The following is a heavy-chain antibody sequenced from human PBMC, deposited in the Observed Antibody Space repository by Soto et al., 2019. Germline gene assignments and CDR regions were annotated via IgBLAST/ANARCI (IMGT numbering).Heavy chain of an antibody. V-gene: IGHV3-30*18. J-gene: IGHJ5*02. CDR1: GFTFSSYG. Sequence: PVGSLRLSCAASGFTFSSYGMHWVRQAPGKGLEWVAVISYDGSNKYYADSVKGRFTISRDNSKNTLYLQMNSLRAEDTAVYYCAKFLGGYYGSGSYYNDNNWYDPWGQGTLVTVSS. CDR2: ISYDGSNK. D-gene: IGHD3-10*01. CDR3: AKFLGGYYGSGSYYNDNNWYDP.